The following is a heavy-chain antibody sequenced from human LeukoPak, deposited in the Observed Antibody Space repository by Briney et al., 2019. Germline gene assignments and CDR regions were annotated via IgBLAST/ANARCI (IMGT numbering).Heavy chain of an antibody. Sequence: AGSLTLSCAAYALTVRSNYMSWVRQAQGKVLERVSVIYSGGSTYYADSVKGRFTISRDNSKNTLYLQMDSLRAEDTAVYYCARDWRDGYNPSYYYGMDVWGQGTTVTVSS. CDR3: ARDWRDGYNPSYYYGMDV. J-gene: IGHJ6*02. D-gene: IGHD5-24*01. V-gene: IGHV3-66*01. CDR1: ALTVRSNY. CDR2: IYSGGST.